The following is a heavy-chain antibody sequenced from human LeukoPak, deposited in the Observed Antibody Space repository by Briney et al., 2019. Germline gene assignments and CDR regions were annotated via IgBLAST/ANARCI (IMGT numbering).Heavy chain of an antibody. Sequence: ASVKVSCKASGYTFTSYGISWVRQAPGQGVEWMGWISAYNGNTNYAQKLQGRVTMTTDTSTSTAYMELRSLRSDDTAVYYCARGGDYYDSSGYSVFDYWGQGTLVTVSS. J-gene: IGHJ4*02. D-gene: IGHD3-22*01. CDR3: ARGGDYYDSSGYSVFDY. V-gene: IGHV1-18*01. CDR2: ISAYNGNT. CDR1: GYTFTSYG.